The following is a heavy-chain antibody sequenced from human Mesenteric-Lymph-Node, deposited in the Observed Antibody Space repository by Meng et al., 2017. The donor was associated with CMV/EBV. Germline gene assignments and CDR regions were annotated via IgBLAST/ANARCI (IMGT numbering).Heavy chain of an antibody. J-gene: IGHJ6*02. Sequence: GESLKISCAASGFTFSSYGMIWVRQAPGKGLEWVSSISGTGTYIFYADSVKGRFTISRDNAGNSLYLQMNSLRAEDTAVYYCARDYGSGSYSPPYYYYYGMDVWGQGTTVTVSS. V-gene: IGHV3-21*01. D-gene: IGHD3-10*01. CDR2: ISGTGTYI. CDR3: ARDYGSGSYSPPYYYYYGMDV. CDR1: GFTFSSYG.